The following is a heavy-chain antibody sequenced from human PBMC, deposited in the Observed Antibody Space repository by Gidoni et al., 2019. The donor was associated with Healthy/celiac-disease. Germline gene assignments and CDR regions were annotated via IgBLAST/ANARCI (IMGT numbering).Heavy chain of an antibody. V-gene: IGHV2-70*01. CDR1: GFTLSTSGMC. J-gene: IGHJ4*02. D-gene: IGHD6-19*01. Sequence: QVTLRESGPALVKPTQTLTLTCTFPGFTLSTSGMCVSWIRQPPGKALEWLALIDWDDDKYYSTSLKTSLTISKDTSKNQVVLTMTNMDPVDTATYYCARASIAVAGSGFDYWGQGTLVTVSS. CDR2: IDWDDDK. CDR3: ARASIAVAGSGFDY.